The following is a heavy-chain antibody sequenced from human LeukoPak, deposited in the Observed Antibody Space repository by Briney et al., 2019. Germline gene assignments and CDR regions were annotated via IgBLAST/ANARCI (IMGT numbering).Heavy chain of an antibody. CDR3: AKLRRWEHFDY. V-gene: IGHV3-30-3*01. Sequence: GGSLRLSCAASGFTFSSYAMHWVRQAPGKGLEWVAVISYDGSNKYYADSVKGRFTISRDNSKNTLYLQMNSLRAEDTAVYYCAKLRRWEHFDYWGQGTLVTVSS. J-gene: IGHJ4*02. CDR1: GFTFSSYA. D-gene: IGHD1-26*01. CDR2: ISYDGSNK.